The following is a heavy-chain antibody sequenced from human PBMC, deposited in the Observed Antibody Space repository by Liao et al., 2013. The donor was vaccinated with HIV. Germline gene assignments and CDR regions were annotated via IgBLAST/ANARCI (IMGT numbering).Heavy chain of an antibody. V-gene: IGHV4-61*02. D-gene: IGHD3-10*01. CDR1: GGSISSGSYY. J-gene: IGHJ4*02. CDR2: IYTSGIT. Sequence: QVQLQESGPGLVKPLQTLSLTCTVSGGSISSGSYYWSWIRQPAGKGLEWIGRIYTSGITNYNPSLKSRVTISVDTSKNQFSLKLSSVTAADTAVYYCATSRNYYGSGIYFDYWGQGTLVTVSS. CDR3: ATSRNYYGSGIYFDY.